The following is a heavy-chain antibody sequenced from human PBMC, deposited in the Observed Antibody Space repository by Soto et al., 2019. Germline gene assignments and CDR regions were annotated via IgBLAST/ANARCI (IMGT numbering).Heavy chain of an antibody. V-gene: IGHV3-30*18. Sequence: PGGSLRLSCAASGFTFSSYGMHWVRQAPGKGLEWVTVISYDGSNKYYADSVKGRFTISRDNSKNTLYLQMNSLRAEDTAVYYCAKDSRRFVVVPAAMGRYWGQGTLVTVSS. D-gene: IGHD2-2*01. CDR3: AKDSRRFVVVPAAMGRY. CDR1: GFTFSSYG. CDR2: ISYDGSNK. J-gene: IGHJ4*02.